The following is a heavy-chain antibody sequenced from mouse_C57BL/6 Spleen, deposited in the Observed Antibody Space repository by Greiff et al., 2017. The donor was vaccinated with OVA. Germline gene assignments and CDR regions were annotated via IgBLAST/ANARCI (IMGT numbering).Heavy chain of an antibody. J-gene: IGHJ2*01. CDR1: GYAFTNYL. Sequence: QVQLQQSGAELVRPGTSVKVSCKASGYAFTNYLIEWVKQRPGQGLEWIGVINPGSGGTNYNEKFKGKATLTADKSSSTAYMQLSSLTSEDSAVYFCARSYYYGSSDPFDYWGQGTTLTVSS. V-gene: IGHV1-54*01. CDR3: ARSYYYGSSDPFDY. D-gene: IGHD1-1*01. CDR2: INPGSGGT.